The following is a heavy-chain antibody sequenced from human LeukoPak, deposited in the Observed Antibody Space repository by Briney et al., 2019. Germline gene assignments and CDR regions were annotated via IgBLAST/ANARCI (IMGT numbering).Heavy chain of an antibody. V-gene: IGHV6-1*01. D-gene: IGHD1-26*01. CDR1: GDSVSINSAT. CDR3: ARVSSPWSPRDAFDI. J-gene: IGHJ3*02. CDR2: TYYKSKWYS. Sequence: SQTLSLTCAIYGDSVSINSATWNWIRQSPSRGLEWLGRTYYKSKWYSDYAVSVKSRITINSDTSKNHFSLQLNSVTPEDTAVYYCARVSSPWSPRDAFDIWGQGTMVTVSS.